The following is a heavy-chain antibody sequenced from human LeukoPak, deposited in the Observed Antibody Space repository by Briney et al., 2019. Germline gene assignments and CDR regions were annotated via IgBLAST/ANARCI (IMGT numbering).Heavy chain of an antibody. V-gene: IGHV3-66*02. CDR3: AKDEMFSSAWYFDY. J-gene: IGHJ4*02. CDR1: GFTVTNNY. D-gene: IGHD6-19*01. CDR2: IYSGGST. Sequence: GGSLRLSCAASGFTVTNNYMTWVRQAPGKGLEWVSVIYSGGSTFYADSVKGRFTISRDNSKNTLYLQMNSLRAEDTAVYYCAKDEMFSSAWYFDYWGQGTLVTVSS.